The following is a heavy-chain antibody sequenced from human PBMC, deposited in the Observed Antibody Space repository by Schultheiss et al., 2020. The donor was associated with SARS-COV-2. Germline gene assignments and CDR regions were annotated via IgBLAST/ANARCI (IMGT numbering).Heavy chain of an antibody. V-gene: IGHV4-31*03. Sequence: SETLSLTCSVSGGYITSGPYYWTWIRQHPVKGLEWIGYIYYSGSTYYSSSLQSRVSISLDTSKNQFSLKLTSVSAADTAMYYCARGDGHYGLGRMDYWGQGTLVTGSS. CDR2: IYYSGST. D-gene: IGHD4-17*01. CDR3: ARGDGHYGLGRMDY. J-gene: IGHJ4*02. CDR1: GGYITSGPYY.